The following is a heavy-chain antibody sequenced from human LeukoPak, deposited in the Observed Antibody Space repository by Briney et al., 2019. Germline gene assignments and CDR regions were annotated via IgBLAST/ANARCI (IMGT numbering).Heavy chain of an antibody. CDR1: GFTFSSYA. CDR3: AKGIAAAGRSAINY. J-gene: IGHJ4*02. CDR2: ISYDGSNK. V-gene: IGHV3-30-3*01. D-gene: IGHD6-13*01. Sequence: PGRSLRLSCAASGFTFSSYAMRWVRQAPGKGLEWVAVISYDGSNKYYADSVKGRFTISRDNSKNTLYLQMNSLRAEDTAVYYCAKGIAAAGRSAINYWGQGTLVTVSS.